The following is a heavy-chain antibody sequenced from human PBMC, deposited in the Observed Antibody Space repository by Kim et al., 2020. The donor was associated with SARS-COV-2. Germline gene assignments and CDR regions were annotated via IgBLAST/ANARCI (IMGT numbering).Heavy chain of an antibody. D-gene: IGHD6-19*01. Sequence: ASVKVSCKASGYTFTSYAMHWVRQAPGQRLEGMGWINAGNGNTKYSQKFQGRVTITRDTSASTAYMELSSLRSEDTAVYYCARDPTYYSSGWYDYWGQGTLVTVSS. V-gene: IGHV1-3*01. CDR3: ARDPTYYSSGWYDY. CDR1: GYTFTSYA. J-gene: IGHJ4*02. CDR2: INAGNGNT.